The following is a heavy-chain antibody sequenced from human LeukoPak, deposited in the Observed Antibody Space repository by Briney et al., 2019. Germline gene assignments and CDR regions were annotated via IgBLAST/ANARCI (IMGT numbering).Heavy chain of an antibody. J-gene: IGHJ4*02. CDR2: IYHSGST. V-gene: IGHV4-38-2*02. D-gene: IGHD2-15*01. CDR3: ARDIVVVVAATDY. Sequence: PSETLSLTCTVSGYSISSGYYWGWIRQPPGKGLEWIGSIYHSGSTYYNPSLKSRVTISVDTSKNQFSLKLSSVTAADTAVYYCARDIVVVVAATDYWGQGTLVTVSS. CDR1: GYSISSGYY.